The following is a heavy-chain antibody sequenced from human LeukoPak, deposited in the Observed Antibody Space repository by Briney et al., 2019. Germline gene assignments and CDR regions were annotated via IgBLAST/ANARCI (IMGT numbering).Heavy chain of an antibody. Sequence: NPSETLSLTCTVSGGSISSYYWSWIRQPPGKGLEWIGYIYYSGSTNYNPSLKSRVTISVDTSKNQCSLKLSSVTAADTAVYYCARVSGDSSHFDYWGQGTLVTVSS. CDR2: IYYSGST. CDR1: GGSISSYY. CDR3: ARVSGDSSHFDY. V-gene: IGHV4-59*01. D-gene: IGHD4-17*01. J-gene: IGHJ4*02.